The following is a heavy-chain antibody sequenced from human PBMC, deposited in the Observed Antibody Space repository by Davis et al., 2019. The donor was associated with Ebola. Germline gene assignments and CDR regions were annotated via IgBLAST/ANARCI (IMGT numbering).Heavy chain of an antibody. CDR1: GDTFSNYA. Sequence: SVKVSCKASGDTFSNYAFSWLRQAPGQGLEWMGGIIPIFGTANYAQKFQGRVTITADESTSTAYMELNSLRSEDTAMYYCARDGRWLQPSYYFDYWGQGTLVTVSS. D-gene: IGHD5-24*01. V-gene: IGHV1-69*13. CDR3: ARDGRWLQPSYYFDY. J-gene: IGHJ4*02. CDR2: IIPIFGTA.